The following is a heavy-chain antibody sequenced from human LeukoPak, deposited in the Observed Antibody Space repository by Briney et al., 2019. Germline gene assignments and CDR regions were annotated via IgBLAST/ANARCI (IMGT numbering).Heavy chain of an antibody. CDR1: GFTFSSYG. Sequence: PGRSLRLSCAASGFTFSSYGMYWVRQAPGKGLEWVAAIWYDGSNKYYADSVKGRFTISRDNSKNTLYLQMNSLRAEDTAVYYCAKAGGYYDSSGYYLDYWGQGTLVTVSS. D-gene: IGHD3-22*01. CDR2: IWYDGSNK. CDR3: AKAGGYYDSSGYYLDY. J-gene: IGHJ4*02. V-gene: IGHV3-33*06.